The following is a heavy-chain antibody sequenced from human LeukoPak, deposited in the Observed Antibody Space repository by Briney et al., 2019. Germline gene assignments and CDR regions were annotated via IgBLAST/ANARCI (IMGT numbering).Heavy chain of an antibody. CDR2: ISSSSSYI. CDR1: GFTFSSYS. D-gene: IGHD3-22*01. Sequence: GGSLRLSCATSGFTFSSYSMNWVRQAPGKGLEWVSSISSSSSYIYYADSVKGRFTISRDNAKNSLYLQMNSLRAEDTAVYYCARDGQEEGVVVISDYWGQGTLVTVSS. CDR3: ARDGQEEGVVVISDY. V-gene: IGHV3-21*01. J-gene: IGHJ4*02.